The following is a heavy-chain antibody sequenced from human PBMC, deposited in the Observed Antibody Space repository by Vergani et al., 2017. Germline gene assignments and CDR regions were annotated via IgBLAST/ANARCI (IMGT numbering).Heavy chain of an antibody. CDR1: GFTFSDYY. D-gene: IGHD3-22*01. J-gene: IGHJ4*02. CDR3: ARVNYYDSSGYYFAGRGYYFDY. Sequence: QVQLVESGGGVVQPGRSLRLSCAASGFTFSDYYMSWIRQAPGKGLEWVSYISSSSSYTNYADSVKGRFTISRDNAKNSLYLQMNSLRAEDTAVYYCARVNYYDSSGYYFAGRGYYFDYWGQGTLVTVSS. CDR2: ISSSSSYT. V-gene: IGHV3-11*06.